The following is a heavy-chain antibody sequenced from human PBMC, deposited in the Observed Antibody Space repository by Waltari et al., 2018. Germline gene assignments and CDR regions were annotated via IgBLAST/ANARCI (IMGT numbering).Heavy chain of an antibody. D-gene: IGHD2-8*02. Sequence: EVQLVESGGGLVKPGGSLRLSCVGSGFTFNTAWMHWVRQAPGKGVEWVGRVKANTHGGTTVYAAPVKGRFTISRDDSKNTVYLQMNSLKTEDTGVYYCGDFTAFDYWGQGSLVTVSS. CDR3: GDFTAFDY. CDR1: GFTFNTAW. J-gene: IGHJ4*02. V-gene: IGHV3-15*01. CDR2: VKANTHGGTT.